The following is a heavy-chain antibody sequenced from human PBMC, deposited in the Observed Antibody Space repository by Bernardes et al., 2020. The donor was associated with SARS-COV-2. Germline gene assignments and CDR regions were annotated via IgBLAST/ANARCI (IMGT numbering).Heavy chain of an antibody. CDR1: GFTFSSYA. D-gene: IGHD3-10*01. Sequence: GGSLRLSCAASGFTFSSYAMHWVRQAPGKGLEWVAVISYDGSNKYYADSVKGRFTISRDNSKNTLYLQMNSLRAEDTAVYYCARAAVSITMVRGVKNRYFDYWGQGTLVTVSS. CDR2: ISYDGSNK. V-gene: IGHV3-30-3*01. J-gene: IGHJ4*02. CDR3: ARAAVSITMVRGVKNRYFDY.